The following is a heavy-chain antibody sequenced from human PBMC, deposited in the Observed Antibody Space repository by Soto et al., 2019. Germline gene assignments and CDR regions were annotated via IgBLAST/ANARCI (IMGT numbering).Heavy chain of an antibody. CDR1: GGSISSSSYY. D-gene: IGHD2-15*01. J-gene: IGHJ5*02. Sequence: QLQLQESGPGLVKPSETLSLTCTVSGGSISSSSYYWGWIRQPPGKGLEWIGSIYYSGSTYYNPSLKSRVTISVDTSKNQFSLKLSSVTAADTAVYYCARQGVGYCSGGSCYGDSVDPWGQGTLVTVSS. CDR3: ARQGVGYCSGGSCYGDSVDP. CDR2: IYYSGST. V-gene: IGHV4-39*01.